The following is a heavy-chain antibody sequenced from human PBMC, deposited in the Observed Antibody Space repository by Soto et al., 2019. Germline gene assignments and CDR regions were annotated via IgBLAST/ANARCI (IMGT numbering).Heavy chain of an antibody. CDR3: ARLWFGELFLDP. Sequence: EVQLVESGGGLIQPGGSLRLSCAASGFTVSSNYMSWVRQAPGKGLEWVSVIYSGGSSYYADSVKGRFTISRDNSKNTLYLQMNSLRAEDTAVYYCARLWFGELFLDPWGQGTLVTVSS. CDR1: GFTVSSNY. V-gene: IGHV3-53*01. CDR2: IYSGGSS. D-gene: IGHD3-10*01. J-gene: IGHJ5*02.